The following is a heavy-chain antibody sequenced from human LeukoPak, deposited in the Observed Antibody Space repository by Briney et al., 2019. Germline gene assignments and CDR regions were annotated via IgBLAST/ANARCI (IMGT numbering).Heavy chain of an antibody. CDR2: MNPNSGNT. V-gene: IGHV1-8*02. CDR3: ARGGIVVVPAAITYYYYYGMDV. Sequence: ASVKVSCKASGYVFITYGINWVRQATGQGLEWMGWMNPNSGNTGYAQKFQGRVTMTRNTSISTAYMELSSLRSEDTAVYYCARGGIVVVPAAITYYYYYGMDVWGQGTTVTVSS. J-gene: IGHJ6*02. D-gene: IGHD2-2*02. CDR1: GYVFITYG.